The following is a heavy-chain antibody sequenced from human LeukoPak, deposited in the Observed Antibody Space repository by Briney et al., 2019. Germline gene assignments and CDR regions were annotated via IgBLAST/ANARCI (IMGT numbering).Heavy chain of an antibody. Sequence: PGGSLRLSCAASGFTFNSCGMHWVRQAPGKWLEWVGVITYDGDIRYFEDSVKGRFTISRDTSKSTLYLQMNSLGAEDTAVYYCVKEQGSGYYRTADYWGQGTLVTVSS. J-gene: IGHJ4*02. V-gene: IGHV3-30*18. CDR1: GFTFNSCG. D-gene: IGHD3-10*01. CDR3: VKEQGSGYYRTADY. CDR2: ITYDGDIR.